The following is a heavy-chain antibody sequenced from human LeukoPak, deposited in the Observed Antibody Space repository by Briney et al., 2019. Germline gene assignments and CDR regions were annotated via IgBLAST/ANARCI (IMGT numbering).Heavy chain of an antibody. Sequence: ASVKVSCKASGYTFTSYYMHWVRQAPGQGLEWMGIINPSGGSTSYAQKFQGRVTMTRDTSTSTVYMELSSLRSEDTAVYYCARFGWELLSFHHYFDYWGQGTLVTVSS. CDR3: ARFGWELLSFHHYFDY. J-gene: IGHJ4*02. CDR1: GYTFTSYY. V-gene: IGHV1-46*01. D-gene: IGHD1-26*01. CDR2: INPSGGST.